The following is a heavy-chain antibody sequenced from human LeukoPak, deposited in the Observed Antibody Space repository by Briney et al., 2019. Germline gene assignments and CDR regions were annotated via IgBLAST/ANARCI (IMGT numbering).Heavy chain of an antibody. CDR1: EFTFSNYG. J-gene: IGHJ4*02. CDR2: IWDDGSNK. V-gene: IGHV3-33*01. CDR3: ARDRYDYVWGRRTAPDY. D-gene: IGHD3-16*01. Sequence: GGSLRLSCAASEFTFSNYGMHWVRQAPGKGLEWVAFIWDDGSNKYYADSVEGRFTISRDNSKNMLFLQMNSLRAEDTAVYYCARDRYDYVWGRRTAPDYWGQGTLVTVSS.